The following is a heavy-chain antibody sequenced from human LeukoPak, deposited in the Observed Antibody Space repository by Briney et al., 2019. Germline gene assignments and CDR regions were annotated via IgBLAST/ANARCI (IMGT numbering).Heavy chain of an antibody. V-gene: IGHV3-66*01. CDR2: IYSGGST. CDR1: GFTFSSYG. Sequence: GGSLRLSCAASGFTFSSYGMHWVCQAPGKGLEWVSVIYSGGSTYYADSVKGRFTISRDNSKNTLYLQMNSLRAEDTAVYYCARGLFVPFDYWGQGTLVTVSS. CDR3: ARGLFVPFDY. D-gene: IGHD3-10*02. J-gene: IGHJ4*02.